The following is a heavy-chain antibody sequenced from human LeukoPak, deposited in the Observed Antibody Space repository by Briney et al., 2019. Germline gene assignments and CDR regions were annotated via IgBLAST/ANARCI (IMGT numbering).Heavy chain of an antibody. D-gene: IGHD3-22*01. V-gene: IGHV3-21*01. J-gene: IGHJ3*02. CDR1: GFTFSSYS. CDR2: ISGGSSYI. Sequence: GGSLRLSCAASGFTFSSYSMNWVRQAPGKGLEWVSSISGGSSYIYCADPMKGRFTISRDNAKDSVYLQMNSLRAEDTAVYYCARDRNYDSSGGLDDAFEIWGQGTMVTVSS. CDR3: ARDRNYDSSGGLDDAFEI.